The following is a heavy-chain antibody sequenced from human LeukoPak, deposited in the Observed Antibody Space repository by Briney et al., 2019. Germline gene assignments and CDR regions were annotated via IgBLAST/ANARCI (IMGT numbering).Heavy chain of an antibody. CDR2: IKQDGSEK. D-gene: IGHD5-12*01. Sequence: GGSLRLSCAASAFSLSDYRMNWVRPAPGEGLEWVASIKQDGSEKYYVDSVKGRFTISRDNAKNSLYLQMNTLRAEDTAVYYCLRDRGYSTYDCWGQGTLVTVSS. V-gene: IGHV3-7*01. CDR1: AFSLSDYR. CDR3: LRDRGYSTYDC. J-gene: IGHJ4*02.